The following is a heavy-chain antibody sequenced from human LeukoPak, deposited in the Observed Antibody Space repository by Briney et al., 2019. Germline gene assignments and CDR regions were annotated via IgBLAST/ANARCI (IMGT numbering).Heavy chain of an antibody. CDR3: ARAMTPKYYFDH. CDR2: IYYSGST. CDR1: GGSISSGGYY. Sequence: PSETLSLTCTVSGGSISSGGYYWSWIRQHPGKGLEWIGYIYYSGSTYYNPSLKSRVTISVDTSKNQFSLKLSSVTAADTAVYYCARAMTPKYYFDHWGQGTLVTVSS. V-gene: IGHV4-31*03. J-gene: IGHJ4*02. D-gene: IGHD3-22*01.